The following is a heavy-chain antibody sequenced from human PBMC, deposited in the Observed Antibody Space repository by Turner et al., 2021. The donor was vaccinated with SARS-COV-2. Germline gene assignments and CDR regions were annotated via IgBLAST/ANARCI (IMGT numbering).Heavy chain of an antibody. J-gene: IGHJ3*02. D-gene: IGHD3-22*01. CDR2: ISSSSSYI. CDR1: GFTFSSYS. V-gene: IGHV3-21*01. Sequence: EVQLVESGGGLVKPGGSLRLSCAASGFTFSSYSMNWVRQAPGKGLGWVYSISSSSSYIYYAASVKGRFTISRDNATNSLYLKMSSLRAEDTAVYYCARWDNYYDSSGYYPDAFDIWGQGTMVTVSS. CDR3: ARWDNYYDSSGYYPDAFDI.